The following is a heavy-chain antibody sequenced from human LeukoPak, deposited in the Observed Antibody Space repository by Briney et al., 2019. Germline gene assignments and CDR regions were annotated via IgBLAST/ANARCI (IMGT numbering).Heavy chain of an antibody. CDR2: IWYDGNNK. J-gene: IGHJ3*02. CDR1: GFTFSSYG. Sequence: PGGSLRLSCAASGFTFSSYGMHWVRQAPGKGLEWVAVIWYDGNNKNYADSVKGRFTISRDNSKNTLYLQMNSLRAEDTAVYYCAKDLVTMVRGVITPVAFDIWGQGTMVTVSS. D-gene: IGHD3-10*01. CDR3: AKDLVTMVRGVITPVAFDI. V-gene: IGHV3-33*06.